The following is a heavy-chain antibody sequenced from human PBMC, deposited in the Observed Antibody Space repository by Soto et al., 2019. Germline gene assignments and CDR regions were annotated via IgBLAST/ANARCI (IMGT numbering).Heavy chain of an antibody. J-gene: IGHJ6*02. Sequence: SQTLSLTCAISGDTVFSNGAAWNWIRQSPSRGLEWLGRTHFRSKWSNDCALSVKSRISINPDTFKNQFSLQLNSVTPEDTAVYYCAKGLLDFYYDGMDVWGQGTTVTVSS. CDR2: THFRSKWSN. CDR1: GDTVFSNGAA. V-gene: IGHV6-1*01. CDR3: AKGLLDFYYDGMDV. D-gene: IGHD2-15*01.